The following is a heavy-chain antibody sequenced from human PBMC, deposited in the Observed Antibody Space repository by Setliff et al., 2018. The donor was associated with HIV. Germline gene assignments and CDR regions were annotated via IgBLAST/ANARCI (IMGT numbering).Heavy chain of an antibody. Sequence: KTSETLSLTCTVSGGSFSNFFWNWIRQPPGKGLEWIGYINSSGSSDNNPSLKSRVTLSVDTSKHQFSLKLSSVTAADTAVYYCARVQMAYAAFDVWGQGTMVTVAS. CDR1: GGSFSNFF. D-gene: IGHD4-17*01. J-gene: IGHJ3*01. CDR3: ARVQMAYAAFDV. CDR2: INSSGSS. V-gene: IGHV4-4*09.